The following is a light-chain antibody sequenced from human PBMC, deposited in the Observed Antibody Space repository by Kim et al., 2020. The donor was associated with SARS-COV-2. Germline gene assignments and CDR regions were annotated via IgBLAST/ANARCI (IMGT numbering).Light chain of an antibody. CDR2: EVN. CDR3: SSYAGSNNLV. CDR1: SSDVGGYNH. Sequence: GQSCTIYCAGTSSDVGGYNHVSWYQQHPGKAPNLVIYEVNQRPSGVPDRFSGSKSGNTASLTVSGLQAEDEGDYCCSSYAGSNNLVFGGGTQLTVL. V-gene: IGLV2-8*01. J-gene: IGLJ2*01.